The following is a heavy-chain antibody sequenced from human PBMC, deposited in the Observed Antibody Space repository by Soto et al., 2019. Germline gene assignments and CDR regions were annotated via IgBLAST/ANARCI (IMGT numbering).Heavy chain of an antibody. D-gene: IGHD2-21*01. J-gene: IGHJ4*02. Sequence: GGSLRLSCSASGFTFSSLSMHWVRQSPGKGLEYVSHVSSDGGRIYYADSVKGRFTISRDNSKNMLYLQMSSLRPDDSAVYYCVNSRGGANSDFVAWGQGPLGTVSS. CDR2: VSSDGGRI. CDR1: GFTFSSLS. V-gene: IGHV3-64D*06. CDR3: VNSRGGANSDFVA.